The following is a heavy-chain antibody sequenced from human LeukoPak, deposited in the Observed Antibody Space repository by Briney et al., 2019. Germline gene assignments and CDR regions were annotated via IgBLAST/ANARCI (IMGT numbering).Heavy chain of an antibody. CDR2: IIPIFGTA. D-gene: IGHD3-10*01. J-gene: IGHJ4*02. CDR1: GGTFSSYA. CDR3: VTFNYYGSGSLYPFDY. Sequence: GASVKLSCKASGGTFSSYAISWVRQAPGQGLEWMRGIIPIFGTANYAQKFQGRVTITADESTSTAYMELSSLRSEDTAVYYCVTFNYYGSGSLYPFDYWGQGTLVTVSS. V-gene: IGHV1-69*13.